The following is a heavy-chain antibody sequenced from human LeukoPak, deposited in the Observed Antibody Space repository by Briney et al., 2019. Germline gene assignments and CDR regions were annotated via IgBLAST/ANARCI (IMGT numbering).Heavy chain of an antibody. CDR1: GFTFTNYW. V-gene: IGHV3-23*01. CDR3: AKDPQYQLLTGFDY. J-gene: IGHJ4*02. D-gene: IGHD2-2*01. Sequence: GGSLRLSCAASGFTFTNYWMTWVRQAPGKGLEWVSAISGSGGSTYYADSVKGRFTISRDNSKNTLYLQMNSLRAEDTAVYYCAKDPQYQLLTGFDYWGQGTLVTVSS. CDR2: ISGSGGST.